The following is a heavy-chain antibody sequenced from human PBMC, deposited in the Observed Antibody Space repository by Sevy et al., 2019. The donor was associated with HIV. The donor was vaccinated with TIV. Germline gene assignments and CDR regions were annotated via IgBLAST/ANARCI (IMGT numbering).Heavy chain of an antibody. J-gene: IGHJ5*02. Sequence: SGPTLVKPTQTLTLTCTFSGFSLSTSGVGVGWIRQSPGKALDWLALIYWNDDKRYSPSLKSRLNIIKDTSKNQVVLTVTNVDPVDTATYYCAHSFLHRGVNWFDPWGQGTLVTVSS. CDR1: GFSLSTSGVG. CDR3: AHSFLHRGVNWFDP. V-gene: IGHV2-5*01. CDR2: IYWNDDK.